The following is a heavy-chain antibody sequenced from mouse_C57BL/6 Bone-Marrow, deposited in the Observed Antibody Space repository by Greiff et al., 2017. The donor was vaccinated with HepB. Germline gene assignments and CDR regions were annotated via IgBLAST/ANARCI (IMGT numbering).Heavy chain of an antibody. V-gene: IGHV1-55*01. CDR2: IYPGSGST. D-gene: IGHD2-4*01. J-gene: IGHJ4*01. CDR3: ASEIYYDYLYAMDY. CDR1: GYTFTSYW. Sequence: QVQLQQPGAELVKPGASVKMSCKASGYTFTSYWITWVKQRPGQGLEWIGDIYPGSGSTNYNEKFKSKATLTVDTSSSTAYMQLSRLTSEDSAVYYCASEIYYDYLYAMDYWGQGTSDTVSS.